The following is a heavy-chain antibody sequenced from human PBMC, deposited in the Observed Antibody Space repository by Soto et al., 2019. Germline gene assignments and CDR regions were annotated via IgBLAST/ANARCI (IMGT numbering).Heavy chain of an antibody. CDR2: IIPISGTP. CDR3: ASSYGISWYGDY. D-gene: IGHD6-13*01. CDR1: GSTFNNYS. V-gene: IGHV1-69*06. J-gene: IGHJ4*02. Sequence: QLQLVQSGAEVKKPGSSVEVSCKASGSTFNNYSVTWVRQAPGQGLEWMGGIIPISGTPNYAQKFEGRVTITADTSTSTVYMELSSLRSEDTAVYYCASSYGISWYGDYWGQGTLVTVSS.